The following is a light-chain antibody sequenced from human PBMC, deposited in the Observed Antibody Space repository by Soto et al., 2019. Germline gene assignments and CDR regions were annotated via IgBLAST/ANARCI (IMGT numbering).Light chain of an antibody. CDR2: DVN. V-gene: IGLV2-14*03. Sequence: QSVLTQPASVSGSPGQSITISCTGTIDDVGAYNYVSWYQQRPGSAPQLIMYDVNNRPSGASHRFSGSKSGHTAYLTISGLQSDGEANYHCSSYTSTYSLVFGTGTKVTVL. CDR3: SSYTSTYSLV. J-gene: IGLJ1*01. CDR1: IDDVGAYNY.